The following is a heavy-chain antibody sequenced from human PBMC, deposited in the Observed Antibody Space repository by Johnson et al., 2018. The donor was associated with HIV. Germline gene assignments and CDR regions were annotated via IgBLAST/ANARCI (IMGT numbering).Heavy chain of an antibody. J-gene: IGHJ3*02. CDR3: ARSGYAGGADAFDI. Sequence: VQLVESGGGLVQPGGSLRLSCAASGFTFSSYWMSWVRQAPGKGLEWVANIKQDGSEKYYVDSVKGRFIISRDNAENSLYLQMNSLRAEDTAVYYCARSGYAGGADAFDIWGQGTMVTVSS. D-gene: IGHD5-12*01. CDR1: GFTFSSYW. CDR2: IKQDGSEK. V-gene: IGHV3-7*01.